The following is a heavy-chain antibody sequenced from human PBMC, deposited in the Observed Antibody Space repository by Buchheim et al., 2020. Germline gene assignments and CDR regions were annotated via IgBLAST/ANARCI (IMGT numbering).Heavy chain of an antibody. CDR2: IKQDGSDK. CDR3: AKKVTYRADS. V-gene: IGHV3-7*01. Sequence: EVQLVESGGGSVQPGGSLRLSCVSSEFTFSYHWMSWVRQAPGKGLEWVAKIKQDGSDKYYVDSVKGRFTISRDNAKKSLYLQMDSLRVEDTAIYYCAKKVTYRADSWGQGTL. D-gene: IGHD1-14*01. J-gene: IGHJ4*02. CDR1: EFTFSYHW.